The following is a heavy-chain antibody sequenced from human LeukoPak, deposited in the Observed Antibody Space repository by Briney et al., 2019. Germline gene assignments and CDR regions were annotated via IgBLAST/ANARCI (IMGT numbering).Heavy chain of an antibody. D-gene: IGHD4-17*01. Sequence: PGRSLRLSCAASGFTFDDYAMHWVRQAPGKGLEWVSGISWNSGSIGYADSVKGRFTISRGNAKNSLYLQMNSLRAEDTALYYCAKVGDAPQYYFDYWGQGTLVTVSS. CDR2: ISWNSGSI. CDR3: AKVGDAPQYYFDY. V-gene: IGHV3-9*01. J-gene: IGHJ4*02. CDR1: GFTFDDYA.